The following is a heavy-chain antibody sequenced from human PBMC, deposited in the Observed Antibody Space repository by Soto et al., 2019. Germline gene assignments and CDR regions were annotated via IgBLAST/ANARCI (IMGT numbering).Heavy chain of an antibody. D-gene: IGHD6-6*01. Sequence: SVKVSCKASGGTFSSYAISWVRQAPGQGLEWMGGTIPIFGTANYAQKFQGRVTITADKSTSTAYMELSSLRSEDKAVYYCARSGQLGLYYFDYWGQGTLVTVSS. V-gene: IGHV1-69*06. CDR2: TIPIFGTA. CDR3: ARSGQLGLYYFDY. CDR1: GGTFSSYA. J-gene: IGHJ4*02.